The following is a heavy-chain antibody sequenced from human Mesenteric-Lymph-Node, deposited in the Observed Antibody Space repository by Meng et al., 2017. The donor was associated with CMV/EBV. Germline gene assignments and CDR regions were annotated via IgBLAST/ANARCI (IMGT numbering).Heavy chain of an antibody. V-gene: IGHV4-34*01. CDR1: GGSFSGYY. D-gene: IGHD3-9*01. CDR3: ARGPSYDILTGYFDY. J-gene: IGHJ4*02. CDR2: INHSGST. Sequence: QVPLHQWGAGLLKPSETLSVTCAVYGGSFSGYYWNWIRQSPEKGLEWIGEINHSGSTTYNPSFTSRIIISVDTSTNQISLNMSSVTAADTAVYYCARGPSYDILTGYFDYWGQGALVTVSS.